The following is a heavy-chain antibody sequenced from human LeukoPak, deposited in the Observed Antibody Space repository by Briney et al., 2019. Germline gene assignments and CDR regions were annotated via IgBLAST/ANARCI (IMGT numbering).Heavy chain of an antibody. CDR2: IYHSGST. CDR1: GYSISSGYY. D-gene: IGHD6-6*01. V-gene: IGHV4-38-2*01. CDR3: ARFSSSTCFDY. Sequence: SETLSLTCAVSGYSISSGYYWGWIRQPPGKGLEWIGSIYHSGSTYYNPSLKSRVTISVDTSKNQFSLKLSSVTAADTAVYYCARFSSSTCFDYRGQGTLVTVSS. J-gene: IGHJ4*02.